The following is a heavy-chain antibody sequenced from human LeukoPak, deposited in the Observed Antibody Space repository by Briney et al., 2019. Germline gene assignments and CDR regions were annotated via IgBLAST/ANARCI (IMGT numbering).Heavy chain of an antibody. J-gene: IGHJ4*02. D-gene: IGHD6-19*01. CDR3: ATGIAVAGTSSYYFDY. Sequence: SETLSLTCTVSGGSISSGGYYWSWIRQHPGKGLEWIGYIYYSGSTYYNPSLKSRVTISVDTSKNQFSLKLSSVTAADTAVYYCATGIAVAGTSSYYFDYWGQGTLVTVSS. CDR2: IYYSGST. CDR1: GGSISSGGYY. V-gene: IGHV4-31*03.